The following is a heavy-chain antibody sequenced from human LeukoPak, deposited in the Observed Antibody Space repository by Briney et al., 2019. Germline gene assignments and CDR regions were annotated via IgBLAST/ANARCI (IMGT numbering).Heavy chain of an antibody. D-gene: IGHD4-17*01. CDR2: ISTYNGNT. Sequence: GASVKVSCKASGYTFTKYGITWVRQAPGQGLEWMGWISTYNGNTNYAQKLQGRVTMTTDTSTSTVYMELRSLISDDAAVYYCARGDDYGDYWGLYWGQGTLVTVSS. CDR1: GYTFTKYG. J-gene: IGHJ4*02. CDR3: ARGDDYGDYWGLY. V-gene: IGHV1-18*01.